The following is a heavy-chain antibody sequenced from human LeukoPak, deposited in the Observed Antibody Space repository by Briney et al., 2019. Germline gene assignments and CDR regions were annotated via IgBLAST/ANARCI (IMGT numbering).Heavy chain of an antibody. CDR3: ARALPDYDRKCFDY. J-gene: IGHJ4*02. V-gene: IGHV4-31*03. D-gene: IGHD3-10*02. CDR2: IYYSGST. CDR1: GGSISSGDYY. Sequence: SETLSLTCTVSGGSISSGDYYWSWIRQHPGKGLEWIGYIYYSGSTYYNPSLKSRVTISVDTSKNQFSLKLSSVTAADTAVYYCARALPDYDRKCFDYWGQGTLVTVSS.